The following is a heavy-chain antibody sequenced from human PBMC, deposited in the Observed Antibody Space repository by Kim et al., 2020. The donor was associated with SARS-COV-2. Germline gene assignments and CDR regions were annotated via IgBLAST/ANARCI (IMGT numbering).Heavy chain of an antibody. J-gene: IGHJ4*02. CDR2: INHSGST. CDR3: ARVTREAAAEGAGALGLDY. V-gene: IGHV4-34*01. D-gene: IGHD6-13*01. CDR1: GGSFSGYY. Sequence: SETLSLTCAVYGGSFSGYYWSWIRQPPGKGLEWIGEINHSGSTNYNPSLKSRVTISVDTSKNQFSLKLSSVTAADTAVYYCARVTREAAAEGAGALGLDYWGQGTLVTVSS.